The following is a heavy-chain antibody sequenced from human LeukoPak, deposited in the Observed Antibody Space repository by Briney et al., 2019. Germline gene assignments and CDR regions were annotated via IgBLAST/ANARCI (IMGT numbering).Heavy chain of an antibody. J-gene: IGHJ6*03. CDR1: GFTFSSYW. CDR2: IKQDGSEK. Sequence: TGGSLRLSCAASGFTFSSYWMSWVRQAPGKGLEWVANIKQDGSEKYYVDSVKGRFTISRDNSRNTLYLQMNSLRAEDTAVYYCARSTVVTGRYYYDYMDVWGKGTTVSVSS. D-gene: IGHD4-23*01. CDR3: ARSTVVTGRYYYDYMDV. V-gene: IGHV3-7*03.